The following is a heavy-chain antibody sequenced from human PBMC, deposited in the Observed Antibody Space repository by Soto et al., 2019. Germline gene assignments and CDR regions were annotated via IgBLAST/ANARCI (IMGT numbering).Heavy chain of an antibody. CDR2: IDLSGTTT. CDR1: GFSFSDYS. V-gene: IGHV3-23*05. Sequence: GGSLRLSCAASGFSFSDYSMSWVRQAPGKGLEWVSFIDLSGTTTYYSDSVKGRFTISKDRSRKTVFLQMNSLRVEDTAVYYCARGISKYSSWYEPHTWFDAWGQGALVTVSS. CDR3: ARGISKYSSWYEPHTWFDA. D-gene: IGHD6-13*01. J-gene: IGHJ5*02.